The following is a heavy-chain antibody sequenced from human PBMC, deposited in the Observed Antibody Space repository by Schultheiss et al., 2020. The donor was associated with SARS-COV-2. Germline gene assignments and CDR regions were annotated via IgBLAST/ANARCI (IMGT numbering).Heavy chain of an antibody. D-gene: IGHD4-17*01. CDR3: ARVGATTVTSSGSDLDY. J-gene: IGHJ4*02. CDR1: GYTFTGYY. V-gene: IGHV1-2*02. CDR2: INPNSGGT. Sequence: ASVKVSCKASGYTFTGYYMHWVRQAPGQGLEWMGWINPNSGGTNYAQKFQGRVTMTRDTSISTAYMELSRLRSDDTAVYYCARVGATTVTSSGSDLDYWGQGTLVTVSS.